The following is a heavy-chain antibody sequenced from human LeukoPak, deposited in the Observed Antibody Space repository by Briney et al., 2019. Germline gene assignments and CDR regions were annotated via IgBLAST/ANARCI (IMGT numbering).Heavy chain of an antibody. CDR2: ISYDGSNK. D-gene: IGHD4-17*01. J-gene: IGHJ4*02. CDR1: GFTFSSYA. V-gene: IGHV3-30*04. Sequence: GGSLRLSCAASGFTFSSYAMHWVRQAPGKGLEWVAVISYDGSNKYYADSVKGRFTISRDNSKNTLCLQMNSLRAEDTAVYYCARGWNGDYNRGFDYWGQGTLVTVSS. CDR3: ARGWNGDYNRGFDY.